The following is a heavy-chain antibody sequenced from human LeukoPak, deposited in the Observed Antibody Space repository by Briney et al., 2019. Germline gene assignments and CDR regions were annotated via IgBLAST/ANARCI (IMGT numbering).Heavy chain of an antibody. CDR3: AKDLSRRAVPTFDY. CDR2: ISGSGGST. V-gene: IGHV3-23*01. CDR1: GFTFSSYA. D-gene: IGHD6-19*01. J-gene: IGHJ4*02. Sequence: GGSLRLSCAASGFTFSSYAMSWVRRAPGKGLEWVSGISGSGGSTYYADSVKGRFTISRDDSKNTLYLQMNSLRAEDTALYYCAKDLSRRAVPTFDYWGQGTLVTVSS.